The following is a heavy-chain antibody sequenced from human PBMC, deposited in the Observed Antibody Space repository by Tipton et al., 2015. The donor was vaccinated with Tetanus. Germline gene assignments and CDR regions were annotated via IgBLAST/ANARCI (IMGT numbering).Heavy chain of an antibody. J-gene: IGHJ4*02. CDR1: GDSVSTGNFY. V-gene: IGHV4-30-4*01. Sequence: TLSLTCTVSGDSVSTGNFYWSWIRQPPGKGLEWIAFIHHSGLAFSKPSLKSRVSISIDTSQNQFSLRLTSVTAADTAVYFCVRGRGSGAQSFGFEHWGRGTQVIVSS. CDR2: IHHSGLA. D-gene: IGHD1-26*01. CDR3: VRGRGSGAQSFGFEH.